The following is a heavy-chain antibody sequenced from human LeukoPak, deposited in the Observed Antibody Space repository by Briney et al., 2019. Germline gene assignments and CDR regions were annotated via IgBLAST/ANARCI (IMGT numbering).Heavy chain of an antibody. CDR2: INPNSGDT. J-gene: IGHJ3*02. CDR1: GYTFTSYY. CDR3: ARDIGFRNAFNI. Sequence: ASVKVSCKASGYTFTSYYMHWVRRAPGQGLEWMGRINPNSGDTKFAQKFQGSVTLTRNTSISTAYMEPTSLTSADTAVYYCARDIGFRNAFNIWGQGTLVTVSP. D-gene: IGHD3-10*01. V-gene: IGHV1-2*06.